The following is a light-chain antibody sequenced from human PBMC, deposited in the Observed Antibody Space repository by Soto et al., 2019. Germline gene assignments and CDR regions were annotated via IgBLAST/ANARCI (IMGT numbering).Light chain of an antibody. J-gene: IGLJ1*01. Sequence: QSVLTQTPSASGSPGQSVTISYAGTSSDIGAYDYVSWYQQHPGRAPKLLIYEVSERPSGVPDRFSGSKSGNTASLTVSGLRAEDEADYYCSSYTTSNTRQIVFGTGTKVTVL. CDR3: SSYTTSNTRQIV. CDR2: EVS. V-gene: IGLV2-8*01. CDR1: SSDIGAYDY.